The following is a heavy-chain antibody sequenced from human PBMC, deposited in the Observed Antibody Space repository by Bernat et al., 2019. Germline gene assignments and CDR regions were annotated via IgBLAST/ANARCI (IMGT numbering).Heavy chain of an antibody. CDR1: GFTFSSYA. J-gene: IGHJ3*02. Sequence: QVQLVESGGGLVQPVRSLRLSCAASGFTFSSYAMHWVRQAPVKLLEWVAVISYDGSNKYYADSVKGRFTISRDNSKNTLYLQMNSLRAEDTAVYYCARGLDYGDLRNAFDIWGQGKMVNVSS. CDR3: ARGLDYGDLRNAFDI. V-gene: IGHV3-30-3*01. D-gene: IGHD4-17*01. CDR2: ISYDGSNK.